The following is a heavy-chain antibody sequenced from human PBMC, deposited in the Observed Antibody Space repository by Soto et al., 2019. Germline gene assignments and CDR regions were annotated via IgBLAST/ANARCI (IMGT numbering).Heavy chain of an antibody. CDR3: AKRRGAGGHFDY. D-gene: IGHD2-15*01. CDR1: GFTFTSYA. CDR2: VSCGGST. J-gene: IGHJ4*02. V-gene: IGHV3-23*01. Sequence: PGGSLRLSCAASGFTFTSYAMGWVRQAPGKGLECVSVVSCGGSTHYADSVTGRFIVSRDNSKNTVSLQMNSLRADDTAVYYCAKRRGAGGHFDYWGQGALVPVSS.